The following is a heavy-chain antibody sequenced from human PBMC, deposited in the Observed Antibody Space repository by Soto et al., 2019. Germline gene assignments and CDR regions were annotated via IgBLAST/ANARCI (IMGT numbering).Heavy chain of an antibody. V-gene: IGHV3-23*01. CDR2: ISGTGGST. D-gene: IGHD3-10*01. CDR3: AKDKSYYYGSGTSNIFDY. Sequence: GGSLRLSCTTSGFTFSSYAVSWVRQAPGKGLEWVSGISGTGGSTYYADSVKGRFTISRDNSKSTLYLQMNSLRAEDTAVYYCAKDKSYYYGSGTSNIFDYWGQGTLVTVSS. J-gene: IGHJ4*02. CDR1: GFTFSSYA.